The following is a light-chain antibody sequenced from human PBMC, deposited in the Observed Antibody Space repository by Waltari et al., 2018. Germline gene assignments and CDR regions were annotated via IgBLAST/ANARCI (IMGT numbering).Light chain of an antibody. Sequence: EIVLTQSPGTLSLSPGERATLSCRASQSISKYLVWYQQKPGQAPRLLNYEASSRATGIPDRFSGSWSWTYFSLIISRLEPEDFAVYYCQKYEALPATFGQGTKVEIK. J-gene: IGKJ1*01. V-gene: IGKV3-20*01. CDR1: QSISKY. CDR3: QKYEALPAT. CDR2: EAS.